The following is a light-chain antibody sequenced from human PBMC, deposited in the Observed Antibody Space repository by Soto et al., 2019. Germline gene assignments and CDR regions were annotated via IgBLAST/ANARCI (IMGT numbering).Light chain of an antibody. J-gene: IGKJ1*01. CDR2: AAS. Sequence: DIQTTQSPSTLSASVGDRVTITCRASQTIDSWLAWYQQKPGEAPNLLIYAASTLRSGVPSRFSGSGSGTDLTITISRLEPEDFAVYYCQQYGSSPWTFGQGTKVDIK. CDR1: QTIDSW. V-gene: IGKV1-5*01. CDR3: QQYGSSPWT.